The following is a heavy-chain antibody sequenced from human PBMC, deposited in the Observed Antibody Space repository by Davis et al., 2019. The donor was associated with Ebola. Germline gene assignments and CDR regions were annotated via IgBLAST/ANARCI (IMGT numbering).Heavy chain of an antibody. CDR1: GYTFTSYD. CDR2: IIPIFGTA. CDR3: ARTPGFDY. J-gene: IGHJ4*02. D-gene: IGHD2-2*01. Sequence: SGKVSCKASGYTFTSYDSNWVRQATEQGLEWMGGIIPIFGTANYAQKFQGRVTITADESTSTAYMELSSLRSEDTAVYYCARTPGFDYWGQGTLVTVSS. V-gene: IGHV1-69*13.